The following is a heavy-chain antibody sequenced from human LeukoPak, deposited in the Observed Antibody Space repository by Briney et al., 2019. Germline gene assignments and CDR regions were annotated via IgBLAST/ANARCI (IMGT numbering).Heavy chain of an antibody. Sequence: PGGSLRLSCAASGFTFSSYGMHWVRQAPGKGLEWVANINQDGREINYVDSVKGRFTISRDNAKNSVYLQLNSLRDEDTAVYYCVRDWGGPDDYWGQGTLVTVSS. CDR2: INQDGREI. V-gene: IGHV3-7*01. CDR1: GFTFSSYG. J-gene: IGHJ4*02. D-gene: IGHD3-16*01. CDR3: VRDWGGPDDY.